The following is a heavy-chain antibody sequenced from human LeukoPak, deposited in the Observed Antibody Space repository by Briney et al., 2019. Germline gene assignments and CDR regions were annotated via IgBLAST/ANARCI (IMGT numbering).Heavy chain of an antibody. D-gene: IGHD5-12*01. CDR1: GFTLSSHW. Sequence: GGSLRLSCVASGFTLSSHWMSWVRQAPGKGLEWVANIKQDGSEKNYVGSVKGRFTVSRDNAKNSLYLQMNSLRAEDTAVYYCAKGSRRIVATSIGYWGQGTLVTVSS. V-gene: IGHV3-7*03. CDR3: AKGSRRIVATSIGY. CDR2: IKQDGSEK. J-gene: IGHJ4*02.